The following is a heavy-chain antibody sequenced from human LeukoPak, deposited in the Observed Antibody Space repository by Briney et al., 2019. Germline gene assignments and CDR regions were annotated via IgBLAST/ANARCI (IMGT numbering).Heavy chain of an antibody. CDR2: ISSSSSYI. CDR1: GFTFSSYS. CDR3: ARDVGPTYYGTSRGAFDI. V-gene: IGHV3-21*01. D-gene: IGHD3-10*01. Sequence: PGGSLRLSCAASGFTFSSYSMNWVRQAPGKRLEWVSSISSSSSYIYYADSVKGRFTISRDNAKNSLYLQMNSLRAEDTAVYYCARDVGPTYYGTSRGAFDIWGQGTMVTVSS. J-gene: IGHJ3*02.